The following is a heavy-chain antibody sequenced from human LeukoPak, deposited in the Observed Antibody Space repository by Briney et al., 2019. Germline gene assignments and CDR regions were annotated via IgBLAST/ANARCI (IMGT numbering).Heavy chain of an antibody. D-gene: IGHD3-3*01. CDR1: GDSFITYA. J-gene: IGHJ6*03. V-gene: IGHV1-69*13. CDR3: ARDRGADHTIFGVPRDYYYMDV. Sequence: ASVKVSCKSSGDSFITYAFNWVRQAPGQGLEWIGGIIPVFGSPDYAQKFQGRVTITADESMSTVYMEVSSLTSEDTAVYYCARDRGADHTIFGVPRDYYYMDVWGKGTTVTVSS. CDR2: IIPVFGSP.